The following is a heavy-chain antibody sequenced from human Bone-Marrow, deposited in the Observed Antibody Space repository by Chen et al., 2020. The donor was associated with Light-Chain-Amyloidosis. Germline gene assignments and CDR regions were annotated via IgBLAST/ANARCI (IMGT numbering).Heavy chain of an antibody. D-gene: IGHD2-2*01. J-gene: IGHJ6*02. V-gene: IGHV4-39*01. CDR1: GGSISSSRYY. CDR3: ARLSVPAASGGMDV. Sequence: QLQLQESGPGLVKPSETLSLTCTVSGGSISSSRYYWGWIRQPPGKGLEWIGSIYYSGSTYYNPSLKRRVTISVDTSKKQVSRKRTSVTAADTAVYYCARLSVPAASGGMDVWGQATTVTVSS. CDR2: IYYSGST.